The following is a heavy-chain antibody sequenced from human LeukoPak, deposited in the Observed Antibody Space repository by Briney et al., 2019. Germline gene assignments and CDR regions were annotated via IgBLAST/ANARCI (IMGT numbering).Heavy chain of an antibody. CDR2: ISSSSSYI. Sequence: GGSLRLSCAASGFTFSSYSMNWVRQAPGKGLEWVSSISSSSSYIYYADSVKGRFTISRDNAKNSLYLQMNSLRAEDTAVYYCARDQGDSRGWYQGIDYWGQGTLVTVSS. CDR1: GFTFSSYS. J-gene: IGHJ4*02. V-gene: IGHV3-21*01. D-gene: IGHD6-19*01. CDR3: ARDQGDSRGWYQGIDY.